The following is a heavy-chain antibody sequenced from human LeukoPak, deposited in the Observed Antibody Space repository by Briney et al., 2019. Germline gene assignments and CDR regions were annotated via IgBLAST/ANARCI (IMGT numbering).Heavy chain of an antibody. V-gene: IGHV3-74*01. CDR1: GFPLSSYW. J-gene: IGHJ4*02. CDR3: ARDLREDYDILSPFDY. CDR2: INSDGSRT. Sequence: GGSLRLSCAASGFPLSSYWMHWVRQAPGKGLVWVSRINSDGSRTSYADSVKGRFTISRDNAKNSLYLQMNSLRAEDTAVYYCARDLREDYDILSPFDYWGQGTLVTVSS. D-gene: IGHD3-9*01.